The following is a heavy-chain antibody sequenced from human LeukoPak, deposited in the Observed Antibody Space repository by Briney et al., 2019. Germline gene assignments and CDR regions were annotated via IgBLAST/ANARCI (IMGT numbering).Heavy chain of an antibody. CDR1: GYTLTELS. V-gene: IGHV1-24*01. J-gene: IGHJ6*03. CDR2: FDPEDGET. Sequence: ASVKVSCKVSGYTLTELSMHWVRHAPGKGLEWMGGFDPEDGETIYAQKFQGRVTMTEDTSTDTAYMELSSLRSEDTAVYYCATAWVIFGVVIMNYYYYYMDVWGKGTTVTVSS. D-gene: IGHD3-3*01. CDR3: ATAWVIFGVVIMNYYYYYMDV.